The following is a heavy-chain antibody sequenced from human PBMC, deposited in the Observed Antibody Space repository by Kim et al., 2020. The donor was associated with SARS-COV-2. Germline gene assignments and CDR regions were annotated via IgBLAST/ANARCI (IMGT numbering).Heavy chain of an antibody. J-gene: IGHJ6*02. V-gene: IGHV1-69*04. CDR2: IIPILGIA. CDR1: GGTFSSYA. D-gene: IGHD5-12*01. Sequence: SVKVSCKASGGTFSSYAISWVRQAPGQGLEWMGRIIPILGIANYAQKFQGRVTITADKSTSTAYMELSSLRSEDTAVYYCARGGDGYNLEASGMDVWGQGTTVTVSS. CDR3: ARGGDGYNLEASGMDV.